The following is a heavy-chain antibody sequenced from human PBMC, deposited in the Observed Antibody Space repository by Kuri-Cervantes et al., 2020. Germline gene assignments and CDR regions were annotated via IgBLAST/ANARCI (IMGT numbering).Heavy chain of an antibody. D-gene: IGHD3-22*01. Sequence: SVKVSCKASGFTFTSSAVQWVRQARGQRLEWIGWIVVGSGNTNYAQKFQERVTITRDMSTSTAYMELSSLRSEDTAVYYCARDPAGLPLGNLVTMIVIEDYWGQGTLVTVSS. V-gene: IGHV1-58*01. CDR3: ARDPAGLPLGNLVTMIVIEDY. CDR1: GFTFTSSA. J-gene: IGHJ4*02. CDR2: IVVGSGNT.